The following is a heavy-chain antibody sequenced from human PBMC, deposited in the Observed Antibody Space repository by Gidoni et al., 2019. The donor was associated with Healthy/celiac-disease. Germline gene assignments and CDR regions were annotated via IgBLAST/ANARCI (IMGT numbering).Heavy chain of an antibody. CDR2: IIPIFGTA. CDR1: GGTFSSYA. Sequence: QVQLVESGAEVKKPGSSVKVSCKASGGTFSSYAISWVRQAPGQGLEWMGGIIPIFGTANYAQKFQGRVTITADESTSTAYMELSSLRSEDTAVYYCARDIVGATDGYWYFDLWGRGTLVTVSS. V-gene: IGHV1-69*01. CDR3: ARDIVGATDGYWYFDL. D-gene: IGHD1-26*01. J-gene: IGHJ2*01.